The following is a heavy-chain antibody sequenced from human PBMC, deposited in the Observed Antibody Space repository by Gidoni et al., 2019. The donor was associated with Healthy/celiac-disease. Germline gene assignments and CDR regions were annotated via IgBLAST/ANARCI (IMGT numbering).Heavy chain of an antibody. D-gene: IGHD1-26*01. CDR1: GFTFSRYS. CDR3: ARAEVGVKLMDV. Sequence: EVQLVESGGGLVKPGGSLRPSCAAHGFTFSRYSMNWGRQATGKGLEWVSSISSSSSYIYYADSVKGRFTISRDNAKNSLYLQMNSLRADDTAVYYCARAEVGVKLMDVWGQGTTVTVSS. CDR2: ISSSSSYI. J-gene: IGHJ6*02. V-gene: IGHV3-21*01.